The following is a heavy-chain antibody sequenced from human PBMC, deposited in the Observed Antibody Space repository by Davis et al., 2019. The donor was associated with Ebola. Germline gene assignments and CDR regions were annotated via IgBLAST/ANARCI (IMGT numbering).Heavy chain of an antibody. Sequence: PGGSLRLSCAASGFTFSDYYMSWIRQAPGKGLEWVSYISSSGSTIYYADSVKGRFTISRDNAKNSLYLQMNSLRAEDTAVYYCAKSGIQLWLRWYFDYWGQGTLVTVSS. CDR1: GFTFSDYY. CDR2: ISSSGSTI. V-gene: IGHV3-11*01. D-gene: IGHD5-18*01. CDR3: AKSGIQLWLRWYFDY. J-gene: IGHJ4*02.